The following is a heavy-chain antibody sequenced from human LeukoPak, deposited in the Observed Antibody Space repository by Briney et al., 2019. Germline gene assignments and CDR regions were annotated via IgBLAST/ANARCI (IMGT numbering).Heavy chain of an antibody. Sequence: SVKVSCKASGGTFSRYAISWVRQAPGQGLEWMGGIIPIFGTANYAQKFQGRVTITADESTSTAYMELSSLRSEDTAVYYCARRDYCSSTSCYVGYGMDVWGQGTTVTVSS. J-gene: IGHJ6*02. CDR1: GGTFSRYA. V-gene: IGHV1-69*13. CDR3: ARRDYCSSTSCYVGYGMDV. CDR2: IIPIFGTA. D-gene: IGHD2-2*01.